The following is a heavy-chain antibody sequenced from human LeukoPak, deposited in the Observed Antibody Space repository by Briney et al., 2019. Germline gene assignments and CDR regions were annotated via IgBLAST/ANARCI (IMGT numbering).Heavy chain of an antibody. D-gene: IGHD5-18*01. CDR3: ARLPPNEATDY. J-gene: IGHJ4*02. CDR1: GYSISSGYY. V-gene: IGHV4-38-2*02. Sequence: SETLSLTCTVSGYSISSGYYWGWIRQPPGKGLEWIGSIYHSGGTYYNPSLMSRVTISVDTSKNQFSLKLSSVTAADTAVYYCARLPPNEATDYWGQGTLVTVSS. CDR2: IYHSGGT.